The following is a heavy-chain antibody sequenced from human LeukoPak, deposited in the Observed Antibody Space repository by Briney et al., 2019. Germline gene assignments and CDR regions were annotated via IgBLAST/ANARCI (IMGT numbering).Heavy chain of an antibody. D-gene: IGHD3-9*01. Sequence: SQTLSLTCTVSGGSISSDTYYWSWIRQPAGKGLEWIGRIYASGNSNYNASLKSRVTMSVDTSKNQFSLKLSSVTAADTAVYYCARDLSDYWGQGTLVTVSS. CDR1: GGSISSDTYY. J-gene: IGHJ4*02. CDR3: ARDLSDY. CDR2: IYASGNS. V-gene: IGHV4-61*02.